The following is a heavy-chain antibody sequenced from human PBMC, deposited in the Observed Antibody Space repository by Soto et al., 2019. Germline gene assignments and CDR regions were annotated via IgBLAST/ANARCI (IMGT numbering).Heavy chain of an antibody. CDR1: GGSISSGGYS. V-gene: IGHV4-30-2*01. J-gene: IGHJ4*02. Sequence: QLQLQESGSGLVKPSQTLSLTCAVSGGSISSGGYSWSWIRQPPGKGLEWIGYIYHSGSTYYNPSLKSRVTTSVDRSKNHFSLKLSSVTAADTAVYYCATQTIVATILNGGQGTLVTVSS. CDR3: ATQTIVATILN. D-gene: IGHD5-12*01. CDR2: IYHSGST.